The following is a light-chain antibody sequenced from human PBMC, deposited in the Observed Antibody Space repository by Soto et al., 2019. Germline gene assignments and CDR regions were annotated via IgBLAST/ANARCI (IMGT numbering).Light chain of an antibody. Sequence: QPVLTESPSASVSLGASVKLTCTLSSGHSSYAIAWYQQQPEKGPRYLMNLNSDGSHSKGDGIPDRFSGSSSGAEHYLTISSLQSEDEADYYCQTWGTGAWVFGGGTKLTVL. CDR3: QTWGTGAWV. V-gene: IGLV4-69*01. J-gene: IGLJ3*02. CDR1: SGHSSYA. CDR2: LNSDGSH.